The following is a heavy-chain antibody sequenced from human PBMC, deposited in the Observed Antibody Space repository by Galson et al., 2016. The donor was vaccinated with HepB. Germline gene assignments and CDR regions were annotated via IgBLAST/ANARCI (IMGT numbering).Heavy chain of an antibody. CDR2: IWYDGSHQ. CDR1: GFTFSNYA. D-gene: IGHD4-17*01. CDR3: AKEGRQYGDYDFDH. Sequence: SLRLSCAASGFTFSNYAMHWVRQAPGKGLEWVAVIWYDGSHQYYGDSVKGRFTISRDNSKNTLYLQMNSLRAEDTAVYYCAKEGRQYGDYDFDHWGQGTLATVSS. J-gene: IGHJ4*02. V-gene: IGHV3-33*06.